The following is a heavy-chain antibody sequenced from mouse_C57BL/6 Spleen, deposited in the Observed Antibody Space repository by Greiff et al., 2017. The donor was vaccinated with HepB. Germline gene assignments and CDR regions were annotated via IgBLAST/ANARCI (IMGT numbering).Heavy chain of an antibody. CDR3: ARKGITTVVDGNYFDY. D-gene: IGHD1-1*01. CDR2: INPNYGTT. J-gene: IGHJ2*01. V-gene: IGHV1-39*01. Sequence: VQLKESGPELVKPGASVKISCKASGYSFTDYNMNWVKQSNGKSLEWIGVINPNYGTTSYNQKFKGKATLTVDQSSSTAYMQLNSLTSEDSAVYYCARKGITTVVDGNYFDYWGQGTTLTVSS. CDR1: GYSFTDYN.